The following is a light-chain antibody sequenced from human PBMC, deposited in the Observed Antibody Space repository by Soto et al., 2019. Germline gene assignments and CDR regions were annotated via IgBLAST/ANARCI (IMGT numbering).Light chain of an antibody. CDR1: SSNIGARYD. V-gene: IGLV1-40*01. CDR2: GYN. J-gene: IGLJ1*01. CDR3: QAYDNSLSGYV. Sequence: QSVLTQPPSVSGAPGQRVTISCTGSSSNIGARYDVHWYQHLPGTAPKLLIYGYNKRPSGIPDRFSGSKSGTSVSLAITGLQPEDEADYYCQAYDNSLSGYVFGTGTKVTVL.